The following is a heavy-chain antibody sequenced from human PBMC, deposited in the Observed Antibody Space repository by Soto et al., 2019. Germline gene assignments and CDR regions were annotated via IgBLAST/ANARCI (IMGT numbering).Heavy chain of an antibody. CDR1: GGSFSGYY. V-gene: IGHV4-34*01. CDR2: INHSGST. CDR3: ARRASSSNGMDV. D-gene: IGHD5-12*01. J-gene: IGHJ6*02. Sequence: QVQLQQWGAGLLKPSETLSLTCAVYGGSFSGYYWSWIRQPPGKGLEWIGEINHSGSTNYNPSLKSRVTISVDTSKNQFSLKLSSVTAADTAVYYCARRASSSNGMDVWGQGTTVTVSS.